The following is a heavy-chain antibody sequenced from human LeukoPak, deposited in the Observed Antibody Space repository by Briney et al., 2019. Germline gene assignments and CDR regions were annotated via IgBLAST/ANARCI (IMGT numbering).Heavy chain of an antibody. D-gene: IGHD3-22*01. J-gene: IGHJ4*02. Sequence: GGSLRLSCAASEFSVGSNYMTWVRQAPGKGLEWVSLIYSGGSTYYADSVKGRFTISRDNSKNTLYLQMNSLKTEDTAVYYCTRVVRSGYYDSSGYFDYWGQGTLVTVSS. CDR1: EFSVGSNY. CDR3: TRVVRSGYYDSSGYFDY. CDR2: IYSGGST. V-gene: IGHV3-66*01.